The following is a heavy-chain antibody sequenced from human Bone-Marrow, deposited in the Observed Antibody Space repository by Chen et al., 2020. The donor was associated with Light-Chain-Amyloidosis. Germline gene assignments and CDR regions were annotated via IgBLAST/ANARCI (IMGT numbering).Heavy chain of an antibody. CDR2: ISFHERNK. J-gene: IGHJ4*02. V-gene: IGHV3-30*04. D-gene: IGHD2-2*01. CDR1: GFTFSSYA. CDR3: AREGYCSSSSCPFDY. Sequence: QVQLVESGGGVVQPGRSLRLSCAASGFTFSSYAMDWVRQAPGKGLEWVAVISFHERNKYYADSVKGRFTISRDNSKNTLYLQMNSLRAEDTAVYYCAREGYCSSSSCPFDYWGQGTLVTVSS.